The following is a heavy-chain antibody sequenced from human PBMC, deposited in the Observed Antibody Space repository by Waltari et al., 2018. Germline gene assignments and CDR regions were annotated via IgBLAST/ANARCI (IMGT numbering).Heavy chain of an antibody. Sequence: QLQLQESGPGLVKPSETLSLTCTVSGGSISSSSYYWGWIRQPPGKGLEWIGSIYYSGSTYYNPSLRSRVTIAVDTSKNQFSLKRSSVTAADTAVYYCARHVSSSWPDDYWGQGTLVTVSS. CDR1: GGSISSSSYY. J-gene: IGHJ4*02. D-gene: IGHD6-13*01. V-gene: IGHV4-39*01. CDR2: IYYSGST. CDR3: ARHVSSSWPDDY.